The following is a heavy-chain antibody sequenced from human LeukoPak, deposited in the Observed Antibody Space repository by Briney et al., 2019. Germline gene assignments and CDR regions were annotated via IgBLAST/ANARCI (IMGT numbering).Heavy chain of an antibody. CDR1: GYTFTSYD. V-gene: IGHV1-8*03. J-gene: IGHJ4*02. CDR2: MNPNSGNT. D-gene: IGHD3-22*01. CDR3: ATTYDSSGYYQPRPYYFDY. Sequence: ASVKVSCKASGYTFTSYDINWVRQATGQGLEWMGWMNPNSGNTGYAQKFQGRVTITRNTSISTAYMELSSLRSEDTAVYYCATTYDSSGYYQPRPYYFDYWGQGTLVTVSS.